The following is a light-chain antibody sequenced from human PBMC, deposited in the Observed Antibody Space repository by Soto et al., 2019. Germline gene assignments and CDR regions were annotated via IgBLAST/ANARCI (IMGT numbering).Light chain of an antibody. V-gene: IGLV2-23*02. CDR2: NVT. J-gene: IGLJ1*01. Sequence: QSALTRPASVSGSPGQSITISCSGNAVSYQLVSWYQQQPGKAPKLILYNVTRRPSGVSNRFSGFKSGTTASLKITGLQAEDEADYYCCSFVGVTNDVFGNGTKLTVL. CDR1: GNAVSYQL. CDR3: CSFVGVTNDV.